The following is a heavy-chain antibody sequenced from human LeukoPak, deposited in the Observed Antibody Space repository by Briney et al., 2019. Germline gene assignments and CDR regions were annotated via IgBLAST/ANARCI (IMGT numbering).Heavy chain of an antibody. J-gene: IGHJ4*02. D-gene: IGHD2-15*01. V-gene: IGHV3-20*04. CDR3: ARSVVAATETFDY. CDR1: GFTFDDYG. Sequence: GGSLRLSCAASGFTFDDYGMSWVRHVPGKGLAGVSGINWNGGSTGNADSVKGRFTTSRDNAKNSLYLQMNSLRAEDTAVYYCARSVVAATETFDYWGQGTLVTVSS. CDR2: INWNGGST.